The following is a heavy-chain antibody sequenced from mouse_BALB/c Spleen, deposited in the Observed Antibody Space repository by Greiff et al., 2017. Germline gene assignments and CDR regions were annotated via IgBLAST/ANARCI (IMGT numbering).Heavy chain of an antibody. V-gene: IGHV1-74*01. D-gene: IGHD2-1*01. CDR1: GYTFTSYW. CDR3: ARRKGYYGNYFDY. Sequence: QVQLQQPGAELVKPGASVKLSCKASGYTFTSYWMHWVKQRPGQGLEWIGMIDPSDSETRLNQKFKDKATLTVDKSSSTAYMQLSSPTSEDSAVYYCARRKGYYGNYFDYWGQGTTLTVSS. CDR2: IDPSDSET. J-gene: IGHJ2*01.